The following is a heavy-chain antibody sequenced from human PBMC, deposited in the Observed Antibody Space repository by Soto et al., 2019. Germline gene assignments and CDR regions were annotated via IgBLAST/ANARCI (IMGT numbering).Heavy chain of an antibody. Sequence: QPGGSLRLSCAASGFTFSDYAMHWVRQAPGKGLEWVAVVSHDGRNTHYADSVKGRFTISRDSSKNTVSLEMTSLRAEDTAVYYCSKGGGQALVTSDFIYWDQGPPVSVSS. CDR2: VSHDGRNT. D-gene: IGHD6-13*01. J-gene: IGHJ4*02. V-gene: IGHV3-30*18. CDR3: SKGGGQALVTSDFIY. CDR1: GFTFSDYA.